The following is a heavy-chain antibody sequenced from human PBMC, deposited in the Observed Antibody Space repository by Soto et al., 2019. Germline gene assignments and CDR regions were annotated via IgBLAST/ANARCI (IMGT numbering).Heavy chain of an antibody. CDR3: ARGKVLWSLRYYFDY. J-gene: IGHJ4*02. D-gene: IGHD2-21*01. Sequence: QVQLVQSGAEVKKPGASVKVSCKASGYTFTSYAMHWVRQAPGQRLEWMGWINAGNGNTKYSQKFQGRVTITRDTSASTAYMELRSLRSDDTAVYYCARGKVLWSLRYYFDYWGQGTLVTVSS. CDR2: INAGNGNT. V-gene: IGHV1-3*01. CDR1: GYTFTSYA.